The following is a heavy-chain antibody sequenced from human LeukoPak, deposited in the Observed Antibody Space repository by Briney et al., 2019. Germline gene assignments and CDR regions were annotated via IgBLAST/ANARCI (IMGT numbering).Heavy chain of an antibody. CDR1: GFIVSSNY. Sequence: LRLSCAASGFIVSSNYMSWVRQHPGKGLEWIGYIYYSGSTYYNPSLKSRVTISVDTSKNQFSLKLSSVTAADTAVYYCAREPGYCSGGSCYSGYGMDVWGQGTTVTVSS. D-gene: IGHD2-15*01. CDR3: AREPGYCSGGSCYSGYGMDV. J-gene: IGHJ6*02. V-gene: IGHV4-31*02. CDR2: IYYSGST.